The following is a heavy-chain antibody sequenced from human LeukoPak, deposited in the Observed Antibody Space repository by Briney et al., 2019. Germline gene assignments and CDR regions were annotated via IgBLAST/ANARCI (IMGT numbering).Heavy chain of an antibody. D-gene: IGHD4-17*01. CDR3: ARGYGDYAY. Sequence: ASVKVSCKASGYTFTSYYMHWVRQVPGQGLEWIGIIYPSGGSTTYAQKFQGRATMTRDTSTSTVYMELSSPRSDDTAVYYCARGYGDYAYWGQGTLVTVSS. CDR1: GYTFTSYY. J-gene: IGHJ4*02. V-gene: IGHV1-46*01. CDR2: IYPSGGST.